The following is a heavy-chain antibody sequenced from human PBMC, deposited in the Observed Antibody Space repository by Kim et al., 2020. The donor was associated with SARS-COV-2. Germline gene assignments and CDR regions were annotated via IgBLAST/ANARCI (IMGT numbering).Heavy chain of an antibody. V-gene: IGHV3-23*01. J-gene: IGHJ6*02. CDR2: ISGSGGST. CDR1: GFTFSSYA. Sequence: GGSLRLSCAASGFTFSSYAMSWVRQAPGKGLEWVSAISGSGGSTYYADSVKGRFTISRDNSKNTLYLQMNSLRAEDTAVYYSTVAATTYYYGMDVWGQGTTVTVSS. CDR3: TVAATTYYYGMDV. D-gene: IGHD2-15*01.